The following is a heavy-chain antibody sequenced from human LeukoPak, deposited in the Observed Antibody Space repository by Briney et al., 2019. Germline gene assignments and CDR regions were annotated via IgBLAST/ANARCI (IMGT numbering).Heavy chain of an antibody. Sequence: PSETLSLTCTVSGGSISNNNYYWGWIRQPPGKGLEWIGTMYYSGSTFYNPSLKSRVTISLDRSKNQFSLKLRSVTAADTAVYYCARLQVHCGGDCYTRWFDPWGQGTLVTVSS. CDR1: GGSISNNNYY. J-gene: IGHJ5*02. CDR2: MYYSGST. V-gene: IGHV4-39*07. D-gene: IGHD2-21*02. CDR3: ARLQVHCGGDCYTRWFDP.